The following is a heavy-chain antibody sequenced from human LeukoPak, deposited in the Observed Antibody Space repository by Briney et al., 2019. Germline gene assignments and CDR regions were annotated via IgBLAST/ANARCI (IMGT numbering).Heavy chain of an antibody. J-gene: IGHJ4*02. D-gene: IGHD2-15*01. Sequence: GGSLRVSCAASGFTFDDYGMSWVRQAPGKGLEWVSGINWNGGSTGYADSVKGRFTISRDNAKNSLYLQMNSLRAEDTALYYCARSRSMGCSGGSCHFDYWGQGTLVTVSS. CDR3: ARSRSMGCSGGSCHFDY. CDR1: GFTFDDYG. V-gene: IGHV3-20*04. CDR2: INWNGGST.